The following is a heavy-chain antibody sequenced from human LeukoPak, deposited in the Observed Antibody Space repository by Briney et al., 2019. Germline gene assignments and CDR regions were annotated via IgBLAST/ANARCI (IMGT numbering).Heavy chain of an antibody. CDR2: ISAYNGNT. D-gene: IGHD3-10*01. J-gene: IGHJ5*02. V-gene: IGHV1-18*01. CDR3: ARGPEGLWFGELLGNWFDP. CDR1: GYTFTSYG. Sequence: ASVKVSCKASGYTFTSYGISWVRQAPGQGLEWMGWISAYNGNTNYAQKLQGRVTMTTDTSTSTAYMELRSLRSDDTAVYYCARGPEGLWFGELLGNWFDPWGQGTLVTVSS.